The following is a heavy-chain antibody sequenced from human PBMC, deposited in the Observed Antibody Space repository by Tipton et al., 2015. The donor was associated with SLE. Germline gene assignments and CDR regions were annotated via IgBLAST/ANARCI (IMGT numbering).Heavy chain of an antibody. CDR3: TTLTTLGDSFDS. CDR2: INRDGSDI. Sequence: SLRLSCAASGFTLSTYWMHWVRQDPEKGLVWVSRINRDGSDIKYADSVKGRFTISRDNAKNTVYLQMNSLRAEDTAVYYCTTLTTLGDSFDSWGQGTLATVSS. D-gene: IGHD3-16*01. V-gene: IGHV3-74*03. J-gene: IGHJ4*02. CDR1: GFTLSTYW.